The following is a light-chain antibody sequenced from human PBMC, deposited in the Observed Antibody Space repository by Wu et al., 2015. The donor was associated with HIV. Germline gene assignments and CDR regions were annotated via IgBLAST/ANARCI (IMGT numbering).Light chain of an antibody. V-gene: IGKV3-15*01. CDR2: DAS. CDR1: QSVSSD. Sequence: EVVLTQSPAILSVSPGERATLSCRASQSVSSDLAWYQQKPGQAPRLLVSDASTRASGIPARFSGSGSGAEFTLTISSMQSEDFAVYYCQHYGISTQVTFGGGTKVEIK. J-gene: IGKJ4*01. CDR3: QHYGISTQVT.